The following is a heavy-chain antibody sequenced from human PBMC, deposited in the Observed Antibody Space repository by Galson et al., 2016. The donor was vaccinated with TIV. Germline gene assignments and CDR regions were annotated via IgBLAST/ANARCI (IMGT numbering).Heavy chain of an antibody. CDR2: ISGYSGNT. D-gene: IGHD1-26*01. CDR3: ARDRMPPLVGATQDF. CDR1: GYTFTDYG. Sequence: QSGAEVKKPGASVKVSCKASGYTFTDYGISWVRQAPGQGLEWMGWISGYSGNTNHAQKFQGRVTMTTNTSTRTAYMELRSLRSDDTAVYYCARDRMPPLVGATQDFWGQGTLVSVSS. V-gene: IGHV1-18*01. J-gene: IGHJ4*02.